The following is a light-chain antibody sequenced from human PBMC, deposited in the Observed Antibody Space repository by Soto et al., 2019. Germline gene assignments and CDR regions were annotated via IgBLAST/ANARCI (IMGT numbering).Light chain of an antibody. J-gene: IGKJ1*01. V-gene: IGKV1-5*03. CDR3: QQYNSYWM. CDR2: SAS. Sequence: DIQMTQYPSTLSASVGDRVTITCRASQSINTWLAWYQQKPGKAPKLLIYSASTLEVGVPSRFSGSGSGTEFSLTINSLQPDDFATYYCQQYNSYWMFGQGTKVDNK. CDR1: QSINTW.